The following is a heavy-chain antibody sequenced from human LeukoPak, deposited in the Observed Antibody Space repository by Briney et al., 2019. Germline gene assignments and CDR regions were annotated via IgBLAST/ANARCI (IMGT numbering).Heavy chain of an antibody. J-gene: IGHJ4*02. Sequence: TGGSLRLSCAASKFTFSSYGMHWVRQAPGKGLEWVAVISYGGRDQYYADSVKGRFTISRDNSKNTLYLQMNSLRAEDTAVYYCARAVTVAGTDYWGQGTLVTVSS. CDR3: ARAVTVAGTDY. CDR2: ISYGGRDQ. D-gene: IGHD6-19*01. V-gene: IGHV3-30*03. CDR1: KFTFSSYG.